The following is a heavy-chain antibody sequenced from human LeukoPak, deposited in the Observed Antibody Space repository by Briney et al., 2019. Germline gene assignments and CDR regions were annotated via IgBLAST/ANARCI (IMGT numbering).Heavy chain of an antibody. D-gene: IGHD2-21*01. CDR1: GFTCSTYY. Sequence: GGSLRLSCAASGFTCSTYYMAWVRQAPGKELEWVANIKQAGSEKYYGGSVKGRFTISRDNAKNALYLQLNSLRVEDTAVYFCAGGFGFLIESWGQGTLVTVSS. CDR2: IKQAGSEK. V-gene: IGHV3-7*04. CDR3: AGGFGFLIES. J-gene: IGHJ4*02.